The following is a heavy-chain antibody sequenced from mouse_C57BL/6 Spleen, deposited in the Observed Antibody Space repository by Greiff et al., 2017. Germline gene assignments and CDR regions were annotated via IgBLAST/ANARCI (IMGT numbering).Heavy chain of an antibody. Sequence: VQLQQSGAELVRPGASVTLSCKASGYTFTDYEMHWVKQTPVHGLEWIGAIDPATGGTAYNQKFKGKAILTADKSSSTAYMELRSLTSEDSAFYYCTRSTTVVAPYAMDYWGQGTSVTVSS. V-gene: IGHV1-15*01. CDR1: GYTFTDYE. D-gene: IGHD1-1*01. CDR2: IDPATGGT. J-gene: IGHJ4*01. CDR3: TRSTTVVAPYAMDY.